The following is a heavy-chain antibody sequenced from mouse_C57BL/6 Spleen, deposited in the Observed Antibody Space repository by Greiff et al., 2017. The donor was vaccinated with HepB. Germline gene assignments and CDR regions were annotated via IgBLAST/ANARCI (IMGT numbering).Heavy chain of an antibody. CDR2: ISNGGGST. D-gene: IGHD4-1*01. V-gene: IGHV5-12*01. CDR3: ARQGALTGNFDY. CDR1: GFTFSDYY. Sequence: EVMLVESGGGLVQPGGSLKLSCAASGFTFSDYYMYWVRQTPEKRLEWVAYISNGGGSTYYPDTVKGRFTISRDNAKNTLYLQMSRLKSEDTAMYYCARQGALTGNFDYWGQGTTLTVSS. J-gene: IGHJ2*01.